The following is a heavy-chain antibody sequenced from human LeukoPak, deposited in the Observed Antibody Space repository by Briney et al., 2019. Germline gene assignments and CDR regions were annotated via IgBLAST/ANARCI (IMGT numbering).Heavy chain of an antibody. CDR2: IRNKGNGGTT. V-gene: IGHV3-49*04. CDR3: TTGSYHESSGYRFDY. CDR1: GLTFGDNA. Sequence: GRSLRLSCTSSGLTFGDNAMSWVRQAPGKGLEWVGFIRNKGNGGTTEYAASVKGRFTISRDDSESITYLQMNSLRTDDTAVYYCTTGSYHESSGYRFDYWGQGTLVTVSS. J-gene: IGHJ4*02. D-gene: IGHD3-22*01.